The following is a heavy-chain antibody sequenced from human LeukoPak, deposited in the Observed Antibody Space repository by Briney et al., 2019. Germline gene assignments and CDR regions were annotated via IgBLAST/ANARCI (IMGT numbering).Heavy chain of an antibody. CDR3: ARDLSSSSSGWYVAYYYYGMDV. J-gene: IGHJ6*02. Sequence: GRSLRLSCAASGFTFSSYAMHWVRQAPGKGLEWVAVISYDGSNKYYADSVKGRFTISRDNSKNTLYLQMNSLRAEDTAVYYCARDLSSSSSGWYVAYYYYGMDVWGRGTTVTVSS. CDR1: GFTFSSYA. V-gene: IGHV3-30-3*01. D-gene: IGHD6-19*01. CDR2: ISYDGSNK.